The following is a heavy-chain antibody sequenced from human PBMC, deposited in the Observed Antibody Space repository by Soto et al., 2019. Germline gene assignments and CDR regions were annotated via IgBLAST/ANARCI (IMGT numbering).Heavy chain of an antibody. CDR3: ARGVGEYSSSHAPYYYYYYMDV. V-gene: IGHV5-51*01. J-gene: IGHJ6*03. D-gene: IGHD6-6*01. CDR1: GYSFTSYW. CDR2: IYPGDSDT. Sequence: PGESLKISCKGSGYSFTSYWIGWVRQMPGKGLEWMGIIYPGDSDTRYSPSFQGQVTISADKSISTAYLQWSSLKASDTAMYYCARGVGEYSSSHAPYYYYYYMDVWGKGTTVTVSS.